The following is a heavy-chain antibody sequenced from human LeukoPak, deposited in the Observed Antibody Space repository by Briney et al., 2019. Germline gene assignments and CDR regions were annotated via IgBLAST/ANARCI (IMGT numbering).Heavy chain of an antibody. CDR3: ARPKMGATSPALL. Sequence: GGSLRLSCAASGFTFSSYAMSWVRQAPGKGLEWVSAISGSGGSTYYADSVKGRFTISRDSSKNTLYLQMNSLRAEDTAVYYCARPKMGATSPALLWGQGTLVTVSS. CDR2: ISGSGGST. CDR1: GFTFSSYA. J-gene: IGHJ4*02. D-gene: IGHD1-26*01. V-gene: IGHV3-23*01.